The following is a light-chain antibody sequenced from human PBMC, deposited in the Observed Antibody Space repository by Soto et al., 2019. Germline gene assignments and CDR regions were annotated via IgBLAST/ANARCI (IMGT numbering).Light chain of an antibody. CDR1: SSDVGTYSY. J-gene: IGLJ3*02. CDR2: EVS. V-gene: IGLV2-14*01. Sequence: QSVLTQPASVSGSPGQSISISCTGTSSDVGTYSYVSWYQRHPGKAPKLMIYEVSYRPSGVSNRFSGSKSGDTASLTISRLQAEDEADYYCTSYTSTTRWVFGGGTQLTVL. CDR3: TSYTSTTRWV.